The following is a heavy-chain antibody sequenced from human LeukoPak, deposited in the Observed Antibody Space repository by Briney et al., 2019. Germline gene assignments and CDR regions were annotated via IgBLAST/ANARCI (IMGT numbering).Heavy chain of an antibody. CDR2: IYSAGGT. Sequence: GGSLRLSCAASGFAVSNNYMSWVRRAAGKGLEWVALIYSAGGTYYADSVKGRFTISRDNSKNTLHLQMNSLRAEDTAVYYCVRNSGELGAWGQGTLVTVSS. D-gene: IGHD2-21*01. J-gene: IGHJ5*02. CDR3: VRNSGELGA. V-gene: IGHV3-53*01. CDR1: GFAVSNNY.